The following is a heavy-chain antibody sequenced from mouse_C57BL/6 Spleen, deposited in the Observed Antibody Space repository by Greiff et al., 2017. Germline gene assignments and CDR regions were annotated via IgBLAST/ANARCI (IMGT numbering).Heavy chain of an antibody. D-gene: IGHD4-1*01. CDR3: ARGLTGWFAY. CDR2: INPNNGGT. CDR1: GYTFTDYN. Sequence: EVQRVESGPELVKPGASVKIPCKASGYTFTDYNMDWVKQSHGKSLEWIGDINPNNGGTIYNQKFKGKATLTVDKSSSTAYMELRSLTSEDTAVYYCARGLTGWFAYWGQGTLVTVSA. V-gene: IGHV1-18*01. J-gene: IGHJ3*01.